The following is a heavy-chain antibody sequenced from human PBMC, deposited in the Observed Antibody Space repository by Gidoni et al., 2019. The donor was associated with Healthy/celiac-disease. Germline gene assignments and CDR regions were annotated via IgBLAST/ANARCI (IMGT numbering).Heavy chain of an antibody. CDR1: GFTFSSYA. J-gene: IGHJ6*02. V-gene: IGHV3-30-3*01. D-gene: IGHD3-3*01. Sequence: QVQLVESGGGVVQPGRSLRLSCAASGFTFSSYALHWVRQAPGKGLEWVAVISYDGSNKYYADSVKGRFTISRDNSKNTLYLQMNSLRAEDTAVYYCARDPYDFWSGYYPWNYGMDVWGQGTTVTVSS. CDR2: ISYDGSNK. CDR3: ARDPYDFWSGYYPWNYGMDV.